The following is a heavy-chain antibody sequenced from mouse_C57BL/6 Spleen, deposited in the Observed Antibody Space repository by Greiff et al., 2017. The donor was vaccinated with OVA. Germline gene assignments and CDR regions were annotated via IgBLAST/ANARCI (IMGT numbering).Heavy chain of an antibody. D-gene: IGHD3-3*01. J-gene: IGHJ2*01. V-gene: IGHV1-64*01. CDR2: IHPNSGST. CDR3: AMDRARTGDY. CDR1: GYPFTSYW. Sequence: QVQLQQPGAELVKPGASVKLSCKASGYPFTSYWMHWVKQRPGQGLEWIGMIHPNSGSTNYNEKFKSKATLTVDKSSSTAYMQLSSLTSEDSAVYYCAMDRARTGDYWGQGTTLTVSS.